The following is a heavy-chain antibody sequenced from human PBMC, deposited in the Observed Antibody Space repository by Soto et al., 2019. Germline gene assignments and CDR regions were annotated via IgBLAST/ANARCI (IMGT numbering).Heavy chain of an antibody. Sequence: SETLSLTCTVSGGSISSSSYYWGWIRQPPGKGLEWIGSIYYSGSTYYNPSLKSRVTISVDTSKNQFSLKLSSVTAADTAVYYCARLGGPKRTTVKGGLDYWGQGTLVTVSS. V-gene: IGHV4-39*01. CDR2: IYYSGST. J-gene: IGHJ4*02. CDR1: GGSISSSSYY. D-gene: IGHD4-17*01. CDR3: ARLGGPKRTTVKGGLDY.